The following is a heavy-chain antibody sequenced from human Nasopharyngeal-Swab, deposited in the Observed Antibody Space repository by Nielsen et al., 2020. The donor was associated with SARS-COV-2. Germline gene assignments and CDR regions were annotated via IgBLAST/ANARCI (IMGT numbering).Heavy chain of an antibody. D-gene: IGHD3-3*01. J-gene: IGHJ6*03. Sequence: WISQPTGKGLEWIGYIYYSGSTNYNPSLKSRVTISVDTSKNQFSLKLSSVTAADTAVYYCARVGGLWSAGFYYYYMDVWGKGTTVTAP. CDR3: ARVGGLWSAGFYYYYMDV. CDR2: IYYSGST. V-gene: IGHV4-59*01.